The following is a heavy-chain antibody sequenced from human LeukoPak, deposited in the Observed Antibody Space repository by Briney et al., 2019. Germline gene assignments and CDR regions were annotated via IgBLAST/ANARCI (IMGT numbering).Heavy chain of an antibody. V-gene: IGHV3-74*01. CDR3: AKDTYGEINAFDI. J-gene: IGHJ3*02. Sequence: GGSLRLSCAASGFTFSSYWMHWVRQAPGKGLVWVSRISSDGSDTTYADSVKGRFTISRDNAKKMLYLQMNSLRAEDTALYYCAKDTYGEINAFDIWGQGTMVTVSS. CDR2: ISSDGSDT. D-gene: IGHD3-10*01. CDR1: GFTFSSYW.